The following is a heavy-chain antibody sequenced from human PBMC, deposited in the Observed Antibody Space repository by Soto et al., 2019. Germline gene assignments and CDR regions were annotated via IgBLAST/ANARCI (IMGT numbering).Heavy chain of an antibody. CDR2: ISYRGSA. Sequence: SETLSLTCTVSGGSISSAGYYWSWIRQHPGKGLEWIGYISYRGSAYYSPSLKSRVTISVDTSKNQFSLKVNSVTAADTAVYYCARRMQNYYTMGVWGQGTTVT. V-gene: IGHV4-31*03. D-gene: IGHD2-15*01. J-gene: IGHJ6*02. CDR3: ARRMQNYYTMGV. CDR1: GGSISSAGYY.